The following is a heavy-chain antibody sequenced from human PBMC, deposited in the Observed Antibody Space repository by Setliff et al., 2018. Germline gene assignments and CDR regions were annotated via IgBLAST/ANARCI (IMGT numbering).Heavy chain of an antibody. CDR2: IYYSGST. CDR3: ARSRTTAVKGGVFAV. Sequence: TLSLTCLVSGASITSEAYYWSWIRQYPGKGLEWIGYIYYSGSTYYNPSLQSRVTVSLDSSKTHFSLELTSVTAADTAEYFCARSRTTAVKGGVFAVWGRGTLVTVSS. CDR1: GASITSEAYY. J-gene: IGHJ2*01. D-gene: IGHD6-19*01. V-gene: IGHV4-31*03.